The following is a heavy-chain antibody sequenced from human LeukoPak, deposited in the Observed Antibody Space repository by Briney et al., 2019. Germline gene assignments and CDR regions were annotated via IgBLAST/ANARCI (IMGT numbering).Heavy chain of an antibody. Sequence: PGGSLRLSCAASGFTFSSYAMSWVRQAPGKGLEWVSTISGSGGSTYYADSVKGRLTISRDNSRNTLYLQMNSLRAEDTAVYHCAKGISGYSCYDYWGQGTLVTVSS. CDR2: ISGSGGST. CDR1: GFTFSSYA. CDR3: AKGISGYSCYDY. D-gene: IGHD1-26*01. J-gene: IGHJ4*02. V-gene: IGHV3-23*01.